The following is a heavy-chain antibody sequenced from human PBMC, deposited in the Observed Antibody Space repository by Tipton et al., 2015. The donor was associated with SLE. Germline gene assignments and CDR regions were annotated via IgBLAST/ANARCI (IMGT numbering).Heavy chain of an antibody. Sequence: TLSLTCTVSGDSISSGNYYWNWIRQPAGKGLEWIGRIYTTGTTKCNPSLKSRVTMSVDTSKNQFSLKLNSVTAADTAIYYCARVASIEAYFDYWGQGTLVTVSS. V-gene: IGHV4-61*02. CDR2: IYTTGTT. D-gene: IGHD2-2*02. CDR3: ARVASIEAYFDY. CDR1: GDSISSGNYY. J-gene: IGHJ4*02.